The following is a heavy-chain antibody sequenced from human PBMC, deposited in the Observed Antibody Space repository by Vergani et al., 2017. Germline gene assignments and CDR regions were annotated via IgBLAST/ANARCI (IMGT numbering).Heavy chain of an antibody. CDR1: GGSISSSNW. J-gene: IGHJ5*02. CDR3: ARGRGYCSGGSGWSADFDP. V-gene: IGHV4-4*03. D-gene: IGHD2-15*01. Sequence: QVQLQESGPGLVKPPGTLSLTCAVSGGSISSSNWWSWVRQPPGKGLEWIGEIYHSGSTNYNPSLKSRVTISVDKSKNQFSLKLSSVTAADTAVYYCARGRGYCSGGSGWSADFDPWGQGTLVTVSS. CDR2: IYHSGST.